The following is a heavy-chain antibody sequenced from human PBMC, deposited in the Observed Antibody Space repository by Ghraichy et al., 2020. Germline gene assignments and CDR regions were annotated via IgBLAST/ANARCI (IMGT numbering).Heavy chain of an antibody. J-gene: IGHJ4*02. CDR1: GFTFDDYA. D-gene: IGHD1-26*01. CDR2: ISGDGGST. V-gene: IGHV3-43*02. CDR3: AKGPYSGSYSYFDY. Sequence: GESLNISCAASGFTFDDYAMHWVRQAPGKGLEWVSLISGDGGSTYYADSVKGRFTISRDNSKNSLYLQMNSLRTEDTALYYCAKGPYSGSYSYFDYWGQGTLVTVSS.